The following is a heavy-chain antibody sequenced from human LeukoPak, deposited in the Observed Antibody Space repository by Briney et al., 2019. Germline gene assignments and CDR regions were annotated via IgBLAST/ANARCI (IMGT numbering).Heavy chain of an antibody. V-gene: IGHV4-4*07. CDR1: GGSISSYY. Sequence: ETLSLTCTVSGGSISSYYWSWIRQPAGKGLEWIGRIYSSGSTNYNPSLKSRLTMSVDTSKNQFSLRLSSVTAADTAVYYCAREYNRSSDYYYYYYMDVWGKGTTVTVSS. D-gene: IGHD6-6*01. J-gene: IGHJ6*03. CDR3: AREYNRSSDYYYYYYMDV. CDR2: IYSSGST.